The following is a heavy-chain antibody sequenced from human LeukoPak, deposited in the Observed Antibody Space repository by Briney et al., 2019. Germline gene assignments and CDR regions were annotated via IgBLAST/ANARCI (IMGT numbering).Heavy chain of an antibody. Sequence: GGSLRLSCAASGFPFSSFSMNWVRQAPGKGLEWISYISSSGSTIYYADSVKGRFTISRDNAKNSLYLQMNSLRAEDTAVYYCARAVLEWFTNWGQGTLVSVSS. CDR2: ISSSGSTI. CDR1: GFPFSSFS. CDR3: ARAVLEWFTN. V-gene: IGHV3-48*01. J-gene: IGHJ4*02. D-gene: IGHD3-3*01.